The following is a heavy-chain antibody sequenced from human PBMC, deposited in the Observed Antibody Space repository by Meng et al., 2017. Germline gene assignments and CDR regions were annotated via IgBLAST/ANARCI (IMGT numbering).Heavy chain of an antibody. Sequence: GESLKISCAASGFTFSSYSMNWVRQAPGKGLEWVANIKQDGSEKYYVDSVKGRFTISRDNAKNSLYLQMNSLRAEDTAVYYCARDFSPRLLWFGELLHKIHDAFDIWGQGTMVTVSS. D-gene: IGHD3-10*01. CDR2: IKQDGSEK. CDR1: GFTFSSYS. CDR3: ARDFSPRLLWFGELLHKIHDAFDI. J-gene: IGHJ3*02. V-gene: IGHV3-7*01.